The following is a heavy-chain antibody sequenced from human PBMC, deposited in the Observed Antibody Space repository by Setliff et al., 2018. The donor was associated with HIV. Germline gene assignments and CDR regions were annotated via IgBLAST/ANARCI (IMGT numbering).Heavy chain of an antibody. CDR1: GGSFDNYF. J-gene: IGHJ6*04. Sequence: SETLSLTCAVYGGSFDNYFWAWIRQSPERGLEWIGEINHSEGTTYSPYLKSRLTISLDTSKNQISLKLTSVTAADTAVYYCARMVRGLILRGYHYHADVWGKGTTVTVSS. CDR2: INHSEGT. V-gene: IGHV4-34*01. D-gene: IGHD3-10*01. CDR3: ARMVRGLILRGYHYHADV.